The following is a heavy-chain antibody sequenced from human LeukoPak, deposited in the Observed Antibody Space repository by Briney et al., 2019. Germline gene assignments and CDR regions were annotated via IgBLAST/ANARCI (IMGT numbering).Heavy chain of an antibody. CDR3: AKNGRGSGTYYPRTKYYFDY. V-gene: IGHV3-23*01. CDR1: GFTFSSYA. Sequence: GGSLRLSCAASGFTFSSYAMSWVRQAPGKGLEWVSAISGSGDSTYYADSVKGQFTISRDNSKNTLYLQMNSLRAEDTAVYYCAKNGRGSGTYYPRTKYYFDYWGQGTLVTVSS. D-gene: IGHD3-10*01. CDR2: ISGSGDST. J-gene: IGHJ4*02.